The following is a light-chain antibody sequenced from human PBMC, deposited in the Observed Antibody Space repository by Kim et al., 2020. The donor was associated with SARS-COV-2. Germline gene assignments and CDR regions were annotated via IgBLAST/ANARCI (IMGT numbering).Light chain of an antibody. CDR3: GSYAGSYTLVL. CDR2: DVS. J-gene: IGLJ2*01. V-gene: IGLV2-11*01. Sequence: YVTIATSGTSSEGGSYNHVSYDQRHPGKAPKLMIYDVSKRPSGAPDSFGGSKAGKTASLTISGLQAEDEADYYCGSYAGSYTLVLFGGGTQLTVL. CDR1: SSEGGSYNH.